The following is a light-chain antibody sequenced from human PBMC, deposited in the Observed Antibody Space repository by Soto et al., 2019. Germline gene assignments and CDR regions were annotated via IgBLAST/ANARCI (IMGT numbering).Light chain of an antibody. CDR1: SSDVGSYNV. Sequence: QSALTQPASVSGSPGQSITISCTGTSSDVGSYNVVSWYQQHPGKAPKLMIYEGSKRPSGVSNRFSGSKSGNTAFLTISGLQAEDEADYYCCSYAGSSTYVVFGGGTKLTVL. CDR3: CSYAGSSTYVV. CDR2: EGS. J-gene: IGLJ2*01. V-gene: IGLV2-23*01.